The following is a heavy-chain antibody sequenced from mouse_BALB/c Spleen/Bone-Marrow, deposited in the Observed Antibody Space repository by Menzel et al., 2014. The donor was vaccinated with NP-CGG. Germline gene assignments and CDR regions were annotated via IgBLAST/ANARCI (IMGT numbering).Heavy chain of an antibody. J-gene: IGHJ3*01. CDR3: TRDDYDGAWFAY. V-gene: IGHV5-6-4*01. D-gene: IGHD2-4*01. CDR1: GFTFSSYT. CDR2: TSRGGSYT. Sequence: EVQRVESGGGLAKPGGSLKLSCAASGFTFSSYTMSWVRQTPEKRLEWVATTSRGGSYTYYPDSVKGRFTISRDNAKNTLYLQMSSLKSEDTAMYYCTRDDYDGAWFAYWGQGTLVTVSA.